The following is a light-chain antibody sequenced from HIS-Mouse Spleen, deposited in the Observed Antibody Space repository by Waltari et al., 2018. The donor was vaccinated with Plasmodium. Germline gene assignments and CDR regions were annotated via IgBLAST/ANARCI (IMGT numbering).Light chain of an antibody. CDR3: QQYNNWPPYT. CDR1: HSVSSN. V-gene: IGKV3-15*01. J-gene: IGKJ2*01. Sequence: EIVITQSPATLSVSPGARATLSCRASHSVSSNLAWYQQKPGQAPRLLTYGASTRATGIPARFSGSGSGTEFTLTISSMQSEDFAVYYCQQYNNWPPYTFGQGTKL. CDR2: GAS.